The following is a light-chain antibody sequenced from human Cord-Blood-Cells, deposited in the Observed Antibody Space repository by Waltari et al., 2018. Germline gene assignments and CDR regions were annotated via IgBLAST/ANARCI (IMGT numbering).Light chain of an antibody. CDR3: SSYTSSSNVV. CDR2: DVS. Sequence: QSALTQPASVSGSPGQSITISCTGTSSDVGGYNYVSWCQQHPGKAPKLMIYDVSKRPSGFSNRFSGSTSGNTASLTISGLQAEDEADYYCSSYTSSSNVVFGGGTKLTVL. V-gene: IGLV2-14*01. J-gene: IGLJ2*01. CDR1: SSDVGGYNY.